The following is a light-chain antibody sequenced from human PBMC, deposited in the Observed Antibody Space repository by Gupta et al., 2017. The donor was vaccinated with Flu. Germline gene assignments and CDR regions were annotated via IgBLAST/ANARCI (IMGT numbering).Light chain of an antibody. J-gene: IGKJ3*01. CDR1: QSISTY. CDR2: AAS. CDR3: QQSHSIPQT. Sequence: DIQMTQSPTSLSASVGDRVTITCRASQSISTYLNWYQQKPGKAPNLLIYAASSLQSGVPSRFSGSGSGTHFTLTISSLQPEDSATYYCQQSHSIPQTFGHGTKVDIK. V-gene: IGKV1-39*01.